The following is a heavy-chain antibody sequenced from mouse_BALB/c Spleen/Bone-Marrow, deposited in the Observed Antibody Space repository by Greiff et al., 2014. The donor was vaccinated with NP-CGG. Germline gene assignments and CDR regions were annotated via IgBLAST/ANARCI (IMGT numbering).Heavy chain of an antibody. J-gene: IGHJ3*01. V-gene: IGHV1-54*01. CDR2: LNPGSGGT. CDR1: GYAFTNYL. Sequence: VHLVESGAELVRPGTSVKVSCKASGYAFTNYLIEWVKQRPGQGLEWIGVLNPGSGGTNYNKKFKGKATLTADKSSSTAYMQLSSLTSDDSAVYFCARDGNWFPYWGQGTLVTVSA. CDR3: ARDGNWFPY. D-gene: IGHD2-1*01.